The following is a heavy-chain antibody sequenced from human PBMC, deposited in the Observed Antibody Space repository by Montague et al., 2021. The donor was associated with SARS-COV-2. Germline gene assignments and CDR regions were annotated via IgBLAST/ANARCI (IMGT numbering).Heavy chain of an antibody. V-gene: IGHV4-34*01. CDR1: GGSLSAYY. J-gene: IGHJ4*02. D-gene: IGHD4-11*01. Sequence: SETLSLTCAVAGGSLSAYYWSWFRQHPGKGLEWIGEINHHGGTNYNPSLMSRVTLSLDTSTNQFSLKLTSVTAADTAVYYCARGLVYSKGGDYWGQGILVTVSS. CDR2: INHHGGT. CDR3: ARGLVYSKGGDY.